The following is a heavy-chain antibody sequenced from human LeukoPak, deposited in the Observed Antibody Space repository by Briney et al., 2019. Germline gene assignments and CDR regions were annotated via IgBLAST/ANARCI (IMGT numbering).Heavy chain of an antibody. CDR1: GGSISSSNW. D-gene: IGHD3-16*01. Sequence: SETLSLTCAVSGGSISSSNWWSWVRQPPGKGLEWIGEIYHSGSTNYNPSLKSRVTISVDKSKNQFSLKLSSVTAADTAVYYCARGRIMITFGGVNWFDPWGQGTLVTVSS. V-gene: IGHV4-4*02. CDR2: IYHSGST. CDR3: ARGRIMITFGGVNWFDP. J-gene: IGHJ5*02.